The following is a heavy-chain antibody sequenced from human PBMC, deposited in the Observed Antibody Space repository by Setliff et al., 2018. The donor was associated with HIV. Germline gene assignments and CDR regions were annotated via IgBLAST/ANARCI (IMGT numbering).Heavy chain of an antibody. CDR2: ISYTGST. J-gene: IGHJ4*02. D-gene: IGHD3-9*01. V-gene: IGHV4-39*01. CDR1: GGSINRSNYY. Sequence: SETLSLTCTVPGGSINRSNYYWGWVRQPPGKGLEWIGTISYTGSTYYDPSLKSRVTISLDTSKNQFFLKLSSVTAPDTAIYYCARQTWEYYDTLTGYYRSPKNFDSWGQGTLVPVSS. CDR3: ARQTWEYYDTLTGYYRSPKNFDS.